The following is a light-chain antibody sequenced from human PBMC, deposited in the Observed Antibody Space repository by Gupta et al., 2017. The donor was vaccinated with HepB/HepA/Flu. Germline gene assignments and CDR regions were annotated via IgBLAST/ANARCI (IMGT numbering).Light chain of an antibody. CDR3: QQRISWPLT. CDR2: DAS. V-gene: IGKV3-11*01. CDR1: QSVRSY. J-gene: IGKJ4*01. Sequence: EIVLTQSPATLSLSPGERATLSCRASQSVRSYLAWYQQKPGQAPRLLIYDASNRATGIPAGFSGSGSGTDFTLTISSLESEDFALYYCQQRISWPLTFGGGTKVEIK.